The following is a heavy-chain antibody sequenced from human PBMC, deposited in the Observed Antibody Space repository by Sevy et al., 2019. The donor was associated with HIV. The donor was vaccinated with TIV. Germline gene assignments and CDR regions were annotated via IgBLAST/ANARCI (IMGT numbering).Heavy chain of an antibody. V-gene: IGHV3-9*01. D-gene: IGHD1-26*01. J-gene: IGHJ3*02. CDR1: GFTFDDYA. CDR2: ISWNSGSI. Sequence: GGSLRLSCAASGFTFDDYAMHWVRQAPGKGLEWVSGISWNSGSIGYVDSVKGRFTISRDNAKNSLYLQMNSLRAEDTALYYCAKDMSGELRAFDIWGQGTMVTVSS. CDR3: AKDMSGELRAFDI.